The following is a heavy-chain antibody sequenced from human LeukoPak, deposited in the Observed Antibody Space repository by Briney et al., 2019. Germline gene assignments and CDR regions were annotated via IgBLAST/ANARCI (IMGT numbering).Heavy chain of an antibody. Sequence: PGRSLRLSCAASGFTFDDYAMHWVRQAPGKGLEWVSGISWNSGSIGYADSVKGRFTISRDNAKNSLYLQMNSLRAEDMALYYCAKFWETGDNAFDIWGQGTMVTVSS. CDR1: GFTFDDYA. D-gene: IGHD7-27*01. CDR2: ISWNSGSI. J-gene: IGHJ3*02. CDR3: AKFWETGDNAFDI. V-gene: IGHV3-9*03.